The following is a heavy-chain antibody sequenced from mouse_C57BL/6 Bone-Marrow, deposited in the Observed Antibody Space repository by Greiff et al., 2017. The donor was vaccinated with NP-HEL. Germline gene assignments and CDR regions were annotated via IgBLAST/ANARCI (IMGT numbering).Heavy chain of an antibody. J-gene: IGHJ2*01. CDR1: GYTFTSYG. V-gene: IGHV1-81*01. Sequence: VQLQQSGAELARPGASVKLSCKASGYTFTSYGISWVKQRTGQGLEWIGEIYPRSGNTYYNEKFKGKATLTADKSSSTAYMELRSLTSGDSAVYFCARERDPLPYYFDYWGQGTTLTVSS. CDR3: ARERDPLPYYFDY. CDR2: IYPRSGNT.